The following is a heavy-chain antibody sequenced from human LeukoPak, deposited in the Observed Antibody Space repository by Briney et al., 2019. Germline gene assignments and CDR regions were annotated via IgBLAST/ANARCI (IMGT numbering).Heavy chain of an antibody. CDR3: ATDLEGDNSLDY. Sequence: GGSLRLSRSASGFTLSAYYLAWLRQAPGKGLEWISHISGDSSDRQYADSVKGRFTISRDNAKSSLFLQMNSLRDEDTAVFYGATDLEGDNSLDYWGQGTLVTVSS. CDR2: ISGDSSDR. V-gene: IGHV3-11*03. D-gene: IGHD1-1*01. CDR1: GFTLSAYY. J-gene: IGHJ4*02.